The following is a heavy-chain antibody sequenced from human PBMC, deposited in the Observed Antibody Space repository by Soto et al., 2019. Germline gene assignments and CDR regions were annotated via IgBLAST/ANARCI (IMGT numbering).Heavy chain of an antibody. J-gene: IGHJ4*02. Sequence: EVQLVETGGGLIQPGGSLRLSCAASGFTVSSNYMSWVRQAPGKGLEWVSVIYSGGSTYYADSVKGRFTISRDNSKNTLYLQMNSLRAEDTAVYYCARVEGEEQLATWYYFDYWGQGTLVTVSS. CDR1: GFTVSSNY. V-gene: IGHV3-53*02. CDR2: IYSGGST. D-gene: IGHD6-13*01. CDR3: ARVEGEEQLATWYYFDY.